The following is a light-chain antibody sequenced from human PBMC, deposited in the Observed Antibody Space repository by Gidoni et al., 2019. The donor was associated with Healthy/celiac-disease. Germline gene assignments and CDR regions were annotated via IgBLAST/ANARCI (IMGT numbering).Light chain of an antibody. Sequence: SYELTEPPSVSVSPGQTGSITCSGDKLGDKYAFWYQQKPVQSPVLVIYQDSKRPSGIPERFSGSNSGNTATLTISGTQAMDEADYYCQAWDSSTVVFGGGTKLTVL. J-gene: IGLJ2*01. CDR3: QAWDSSTVV. CDR1: KLGDKY. V-gene: IGLV3-1*01. CDR2: QDS.